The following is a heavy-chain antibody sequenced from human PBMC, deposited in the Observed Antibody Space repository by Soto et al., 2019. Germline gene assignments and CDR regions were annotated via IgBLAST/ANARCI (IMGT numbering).Heavy chain of an antibody. CDR3: ASGLGWFDP. CDR2: LYYSESA. CDR1: GDSVSSTSYY. Sequence: LRLQESGPGLVRPSETLSLTCTVSGDSVSSTSYYWGWIRQPPGKGLEWIGSLYYSESAYYNPSLKSRVTISVDTSKNQFSLKLNSVTTADTAVYYCASGLGWFDPWGQGTLVTVSS. J-gene: IGHJ5*02. V-gene: IGHV4-39*01.